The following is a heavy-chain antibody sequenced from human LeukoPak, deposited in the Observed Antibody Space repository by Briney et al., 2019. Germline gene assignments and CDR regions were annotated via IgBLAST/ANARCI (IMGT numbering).Heavy chain of an antibody. Sequence: SETLSLICTVSGGSISGSSHYRGWIRHPPGTGLEWIGSIYYTETTYYNPSLKSRVTISVDTSKYQLSMRLSSVTAADTAVYYCARGGMVTMVQIDYWGQGTLVTVSS. D-gene: IGHD5-24*01. V-gene: IGHV4-39*01. CDR3: ARGGMVTMVQIDY. CDR1: GGSISGSSHY. CDR2: IYYTETT. J-gene: IGHJ4*02.